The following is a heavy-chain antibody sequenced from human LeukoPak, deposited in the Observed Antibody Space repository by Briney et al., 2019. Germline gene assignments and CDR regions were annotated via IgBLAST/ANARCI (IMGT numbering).Heavy chain of an antibody. CDR3: ARPYYYDSSGYNDAFDI. D-gene: IGHD3-22*01. V-gene: IGHV4-38-2*02. CDR1: GYSISSGYY. J-gene: IGHJ3*02. CDR2: IYHSGST. Sequence: SETLSLTCTVSGYSISSGYYWGWIRQPPGKGLEWIGSIYHSGSTYYNPSLKSRVTISVDTSKNQFSLKLSSVTAADTAVYYCARPYYYDSSGYNDAFDIWGQGTMVTVSS.